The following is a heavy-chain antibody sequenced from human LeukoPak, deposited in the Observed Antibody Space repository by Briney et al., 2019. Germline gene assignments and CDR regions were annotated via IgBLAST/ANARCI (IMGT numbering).Heavy chain of an antibody. Sequence: GGSLRLSCAASGFTFSNAWMNWVRQAPGKGLEWVSYISSSGSTIYYADSVKGRFTISRDNAKNSLYLQMNGLRAEDTAVYYCARDSCGDYVDYWGQGTLVTVSS. D-gene: IGHD4-17*01. CDR3: ARDSCGDYVDY. V-gene: IGHV3-11*01. CDR2: ISSSGSTI. J-gene: IGHJ4*02. CDR1: GFTFSNAW.